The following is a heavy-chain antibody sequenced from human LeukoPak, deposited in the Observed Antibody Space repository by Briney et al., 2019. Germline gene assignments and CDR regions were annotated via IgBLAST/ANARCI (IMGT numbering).Heavy chain of an antibody. CDR2: INPNSGGT. CDR3: ARGRYSGYDYVY. D-gene: IGHD5-12*01. Sequence: ASVKVSCKASGYTFTGYYMHWARQAPGQGLEWMGWINPNSGGTNYAKKFQGRVTVTRATSISTAYRELSRLRSDDTAVCYCARGRYSGYDYVYWGQGTLVTVSS. V-gene: IGHV1-2*02. J-gene: IGHJ4*02. CDR1: GYTFTGYY.